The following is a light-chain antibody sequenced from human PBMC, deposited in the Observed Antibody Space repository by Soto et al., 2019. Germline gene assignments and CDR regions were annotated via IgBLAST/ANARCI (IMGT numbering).Light chain of an antibody. Sequence: QAALTQPPSVSGAPGQRVAISCTWSSSNIGAGYDVRWYQQLPGTAPKLLIYGNSNRPSGVPDRFSGSKSGTSASLAITGLQAEDEADYYCQSYDSSLSGYVFGTGTKVTVL. CDR1: SSNIGAGYD. CDR2: GNS. CDR3: QSYDSSLSGYV. J-gene: IGLJ1*01. V-gene: IGLV1-40*01.